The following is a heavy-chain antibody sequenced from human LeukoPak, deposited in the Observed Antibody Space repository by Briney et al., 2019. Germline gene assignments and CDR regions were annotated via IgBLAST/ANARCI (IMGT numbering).Heavy chain of an antibody. CDR2: VDPEDGET. D-gene: IGHD5-18*01. J-gene: IGHJ4*02. CDR1: GYTFTDYY. V-gene: IGHV1-69-2*01. CDR3: ATSGKSGYSYGNFDY. Sequence: ASVKVSCKVSGYTFTDYYMHCVQQAPGKGLEWMGLVDPEDGETIYAEKFQGRVTITADTSTDTAYMELSSLRSEDTAVYYCATSGKSGYSYGNFDYWGQGTLVTVSS.